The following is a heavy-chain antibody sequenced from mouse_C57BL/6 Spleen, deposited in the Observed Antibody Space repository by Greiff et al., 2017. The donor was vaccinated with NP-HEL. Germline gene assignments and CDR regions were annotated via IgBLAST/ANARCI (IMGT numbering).Heavy chain of an antibody. D-gene: IGHD2-1*01. CDR2: IDPSDSET. V-gene: IGHV1-52*01. J-gene: IGHJ2*01. CDR3: ARSRSTHVDY. Sequence: VQLQQPGAELVRPGSSVKLSCKASGYTFTSYWMHWVKQRPIQGLEWIGNIDPSDSETHYNQKFKDKATLTVDNSSSTAYMQLSSLTSEDSAVYYCARSRSTHVDYWGQGTTLTVSS. CDR1: GYTFTSYW.